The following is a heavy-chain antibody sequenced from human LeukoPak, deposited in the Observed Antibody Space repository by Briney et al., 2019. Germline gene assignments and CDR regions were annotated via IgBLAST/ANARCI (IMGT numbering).Heavy chain of an antibody. V-gene: IGHV1-69*04. D-gene: IGHD6-13*01. CDR1: GGTFSSYA. CDR3: ISAAGTMELDY. J-gene: IGHJ4*02. CDR2: IIPILGIA. Sequence: SVKVSCKASGGTFSSYAISGVRQAPGQGLEWMGRIIPILGIANYAQKFQGRVTITADKSTSTAYMELSSLRSEDTAVYYCISAAGTMELDYWGQGTLVTVSS.